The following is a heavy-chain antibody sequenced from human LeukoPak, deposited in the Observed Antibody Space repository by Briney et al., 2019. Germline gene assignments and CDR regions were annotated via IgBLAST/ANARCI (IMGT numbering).Heavy chain of an antibody. CDR3: ARGSVCCSPNSYGYPY. Sequence: GGSLRLSCAVSGLTFSSYWMSWVRQAPGKGLEWVANIKQDGSEKYYVDSVKGRLTISRDNAKNSLYLQMNSLRAEVTAVYYCARGSVCCSPNSYGYPYWGQGTLVTVSS. CDR1: GLTFSSYW. V-gene: IGHV3-7*01. J-gene: IGHJ4*02. CDR2: IKQDGSEK. D-gene: IGHD5-18*01.